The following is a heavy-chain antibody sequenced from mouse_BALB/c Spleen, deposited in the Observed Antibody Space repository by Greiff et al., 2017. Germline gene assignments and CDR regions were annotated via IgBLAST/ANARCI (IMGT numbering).Heavy chain of an antibody. J-gene: IGHJ4*01. V-gene: IGHV3-2*02. CDR1: GYSITSDYA. Sequence: DVKLQESGPGLVKPSQSLSLTCTVTGYSITSDYAWNWIRQFPGNKLEWMGYISYSGSTSYNPSLKSRISITRDTSKNQFFLQLNSVTTEDTATYYCASYDYDRYYYAMDYWGQGTSVTVSS. CDR3: ASYDYDRYYYAMDY. CDR2: ISYSGST. D-gene: IGHD2-4*01.